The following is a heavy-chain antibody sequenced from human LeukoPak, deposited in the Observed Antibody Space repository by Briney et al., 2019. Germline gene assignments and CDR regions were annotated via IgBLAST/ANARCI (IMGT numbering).Heavy chain of an antibody. Sequence: GGSLRLSCAASGFTFSSYAMSWVRQAPGKGLEWVSAISGSGGSTYYADSVKGRFTISRDNSRNTLYLQMNSLRAEDTAVYYCARSLSSNHSNYWGQGTLVTVSS. V-gene: IGHV3-23*01. CDR2: ISGSGGST. CDR1: GFTFSSYA. J-gene: IGHJ4*02. D-gene: IGHD6-13*01. CDR3: ARSLSSNHSNY.